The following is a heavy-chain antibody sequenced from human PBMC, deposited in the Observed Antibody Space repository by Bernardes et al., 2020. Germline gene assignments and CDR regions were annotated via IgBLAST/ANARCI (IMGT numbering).Heavy chain of an antibody. CDR3: ARARQWLVSRAFDI. CDR2: IYYSGST. CDR1: GGSISSGGYY. Sequence: SETLSLTCTVSGGSISSGGYYWSWIRQHPGKGLEWIGYIYYSGSTYYNPSLKSRVTISVDTSKNQFSLKLSSVTAADTAVYYCARARQWLVSRAFDIWGQGTMVTVSS. V-gene: IGHV4-31*03. D-gene: IGHD6-19*01. J-gene: IGHJ3*02.